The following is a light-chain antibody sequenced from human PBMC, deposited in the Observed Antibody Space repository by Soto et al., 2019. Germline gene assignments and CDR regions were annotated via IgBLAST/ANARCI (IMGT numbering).Light chain of an antibody. V-gene: IGLV2-14*01. CDR2: EVS. Sequence: QSALTQPASVSVSPGQSITISCTGTSSDVGGYNYVSWYHQHPGKAPKLMIYEVSNRPSGVSNRFSGSKSGNTASLTISGLQAEDEADYYCSSYTSSSTPFVFGTGTKVTVL. CDR1: SSDVGGYNY. CDR3: SSYTSSSTPFV. J-gene: IGLJ1*01.